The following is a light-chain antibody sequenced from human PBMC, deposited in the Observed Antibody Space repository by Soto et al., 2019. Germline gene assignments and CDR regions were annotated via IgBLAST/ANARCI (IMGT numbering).Light chain of an antibody. J-gene: IGKJ1*01. CDR1: QSVGTY. CDR3: QQYGSSPRT. CDR2: GAS. Sequence: EIVLPQSPGTLSLSPGERATLSCRASQSVGTYLAWYQQKPGQAPRLLIYGASSRATGIPDRFSGSGSGTDFTLTISRLEPEDFAVYFCQQYGSSPRTFGQGTKVGI. V-gene: IGKV3-20*01.